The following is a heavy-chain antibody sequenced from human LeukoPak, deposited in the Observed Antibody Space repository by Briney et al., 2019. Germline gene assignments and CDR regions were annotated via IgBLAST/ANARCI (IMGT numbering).Heavy chain of an antibody. V-gene: IGHV5-51*01. J-gene: IGHJ4*02. Sequence: GESLKISCKGSGYSFSSYWIGWVRQMPGKSLEWMRIIHPGNSETTYNPSFRGHVTMSADKSVTTAYLQWSSLEASDTAIYYCARGNRRYCNSTSCYRYFDYWGQRTLVTVSS. CDR1: GYSFSSYW. CDR3: ARGNRRYCNSTSCYRYFDY. CDR2: IHPGNSET. D-gene: IGHD2-2*02.